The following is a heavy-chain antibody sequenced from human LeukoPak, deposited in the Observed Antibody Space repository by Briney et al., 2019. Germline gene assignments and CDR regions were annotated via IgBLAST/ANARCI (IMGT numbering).Heavy chain of an antibody. V-gene: IGHV3-20*04. Sequence: GGSLRLPCAASGFTFDDYGMSWVRQVPGKGLEWVSGINWNGGSTGYADSVKGRFTISRDNAKNSLYLQMDSLRVEDTALYYCARGIRFLEWLSGLDYWGQGTLVTVSS. J-gene: IGHJ4*02. D-gene: IGHD3-3*01. CDR3: ARGIRFLEWLSGLDY. CDR1: GFTFDDYG. CDR2: INWNGGST.